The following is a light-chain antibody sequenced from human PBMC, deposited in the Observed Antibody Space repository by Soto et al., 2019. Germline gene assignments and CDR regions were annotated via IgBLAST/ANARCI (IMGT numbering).Light chain of an antibody. Sequence: DIQMTQSPSTLSASVGDRVTITCRASQSISSWLAWYQQKPGKAPKLLIYDASSLESGVPSRFSGSGSATELTLTTSSLKNADLDTYYCQQYNNYWTFGQGTKVDIK. J-gene: IGKJ1*01. CDR2: DAS. CDR1: QSISSW. CDR3: QQYNNYWT. V-gene: IGKV1-5*01.